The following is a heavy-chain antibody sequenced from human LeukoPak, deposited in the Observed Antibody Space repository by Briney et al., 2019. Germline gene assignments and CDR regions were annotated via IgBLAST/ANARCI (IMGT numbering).Heavy chain of an antibody. J-gene: IGHJ6*02. V-gene: IGHV4-59*01. CDR2: IYYSGST. CDR1: GGFISSYY. Sequence: PSETLSLTCTVSGGFISSYYWSWIRQPPGKGLEWIGYIYYSGSTNYNPSLKSRVTISVDTSKNQFSLKLSSVTAADTAVYYCARSAYYYYGMDVWGQGTTVTVSS. CDR3: ARSAYYYYGMDV.